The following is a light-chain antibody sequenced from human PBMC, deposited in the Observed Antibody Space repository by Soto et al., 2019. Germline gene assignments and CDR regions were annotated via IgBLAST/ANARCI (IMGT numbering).Light chain of an antibody. Sequence: QMTQSPSTLSASVGDRVTITCRASQSVSNWLAWYQHTPGQAPKLLINKASTLVSGVPSRFSGSRSWTEFNLTIASLHPDDFGTYYCQHYNDYWTFGQGTKVEIK. CDR3: QHYNDYWT. V-gene: IGKV1-5*03. CDR1: QSVSNW. CDR2: KAS. J-gene: IGKJ1*01.